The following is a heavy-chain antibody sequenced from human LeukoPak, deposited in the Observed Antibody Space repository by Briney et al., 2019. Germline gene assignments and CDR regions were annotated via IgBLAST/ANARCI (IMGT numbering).Heavy chain of an antibody. V-gene: IGHV4-59*01. J-gene: IGHJ4*02. CDR2: IYYSGST. CDR3: ARGRGGWYDY. CDR1: GGSISSYY. D-gene: IGHD6-19*01. Sequence: SETLSLTCTVSGGSISSYYWSWIRQPPGKGLEWIGYIYYSGSTNYNPSLKSRVTISVDTSKNQFSLKLSSVTAADTAVYYCARGRGGWYDYWGQGTLVTVPS.